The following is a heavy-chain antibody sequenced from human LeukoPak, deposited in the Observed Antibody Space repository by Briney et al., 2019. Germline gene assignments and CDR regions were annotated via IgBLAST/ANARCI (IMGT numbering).Heavy chain of an antibody. CDR3: ARENIVAGGGGFQH. V-gene: IGHV1-18*01. J-gene: IGHJ1*01. Sequence: ASVKVSCKASGYTFTSYGISWVRQAPGQGLEWMGWISAYNGNTNYAQKLQGRVTMTTDTSTNTAYMELRSLRSDDTAVYYCARENIVAGGGGFQHWGQGTLVTVSS. CDR2: ISAYNGNT. D-gene: IGHD5-12*01. CDR1: GYTFTSYG.